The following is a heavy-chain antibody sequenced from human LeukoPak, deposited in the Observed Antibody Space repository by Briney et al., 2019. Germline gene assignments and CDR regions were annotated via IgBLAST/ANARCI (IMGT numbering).Heavy chain of an antibody. CDR1: GGSLSTYY. V-gene: IGHV4-59*01. Sequence: SETLSLTCTVYGGSLSTYYWSWIRQPPGQGLEWMGYIYYTGSTNHNPSLKSRVTMSVDTSKNQFSLKLNSVTAADTAVYYCARVPAAGTGPDYWGQGTLVTVSS. CDR2: IYYTGST. J-gene: IGHJ4*02. CDR3: ARVPAAGTGPDY. D-gene: IGHD6-13*01.